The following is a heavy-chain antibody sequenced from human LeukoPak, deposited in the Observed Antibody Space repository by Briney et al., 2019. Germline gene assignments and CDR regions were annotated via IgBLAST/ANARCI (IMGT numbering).Heavy chain of an antibody. V-gene: IGHV3-30*04. Sequence: GGSLRLSCAASGFTFSSYAMHWVRQAPGKGLEWVAVISYDGSNKYYADSVKGRFTISRDNSKNTLYLQMNSLRAEDTAVYYCAKAGRSIAARDWGQGTLVTVSS. D-gene: IGHD6-6*01. CDR1: GFTFSSYA. J-gene: IGHJ4*02. CDR3: AKAGRSIAARD. CDR2: ISYDGSNK.